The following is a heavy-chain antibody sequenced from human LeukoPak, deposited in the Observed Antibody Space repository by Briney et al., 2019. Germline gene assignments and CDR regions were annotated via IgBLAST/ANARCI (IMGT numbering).Heavy chain of an antibody. CDR3: ARRGGSYSHSDF. CDR1: GYTFSSYG. Sequence: GASVKVSCKASGYTFSSYGIIWVRQAPGQGLEWMGWVSAFNSNTDYAPKLQGRVTMTTDTSTTTAYMELRSLTSDDTAVYYCARRGGSYSHSDFWGQGTLVTVSS. CDR2: VSAFNSNT. D-gene: IGHD1-26*01. V-gene: IGHV1-18*01. J-gene: IGHJ4*02.